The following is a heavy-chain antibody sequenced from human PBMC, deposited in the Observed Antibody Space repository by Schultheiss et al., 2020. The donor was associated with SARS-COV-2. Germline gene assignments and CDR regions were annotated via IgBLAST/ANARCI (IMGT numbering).Heavy chain of an antibody. J-gene: IGHJ4*02. CDR1: GFTFSSYV. D-gene: IGHD3-16*02. V-gene: IGHV4-34*01. Sequence: GSLRLSCAASGFTFSSYVMSWVRQAPGKGLEWIGEINHSGSTNYNPSLKSRVTIAVDTSKNQCSLKLRSVTAADTTVYYCARERLMDVWGNDRYYDYWGQGILVTVSS. CDR3: ARERLMDVWGNDRYYDY. CDR2: INHSGST.